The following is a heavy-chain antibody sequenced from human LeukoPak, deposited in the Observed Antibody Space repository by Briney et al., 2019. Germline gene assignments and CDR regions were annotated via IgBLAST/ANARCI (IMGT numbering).Heavy chain of an antibody. CDR3: ATTPRYSYGQNFDY. V-gene: IGHV3-23*01. Sequence: GGSLRLSCAASGFTFSSYAMSWVRQAPGKGLEWVSAISGSGGSTYYADSAKGRFTISRDNSKNTLYLQMNSLRAEDTAVYYCATTPRYSYGQNFDYWGQGTLVTVSS. D-gene: IGHD5-18*01. CDR1: GFTFSSYA. CDR2: ISGSGGST. J-gene: IGHJ4*02.